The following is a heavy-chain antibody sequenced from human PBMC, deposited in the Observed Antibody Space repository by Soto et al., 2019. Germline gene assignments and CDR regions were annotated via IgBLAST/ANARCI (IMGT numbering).Heavy chain of an antibody. V-gene: IGHV4-39*01. CDR1: GGSISSSSYY. J-gene: IGHJ6*03. Sequence: SETLSLTCTVSGGSISSSSYYWGWIRQPPGKGLEWIGSIYYSGSTYYNPSLKSRVTISVDTSKNQFSLKLSSVTAADTAVYYCARHEGSVTMVRGVIDYYCYYMDVWGKGTTVTVSS. CDR2: IYYSGST. CDR3: ARHEGSVTMVRGVIDYYCYYMDV. D-gene: IGHD3-10*01.